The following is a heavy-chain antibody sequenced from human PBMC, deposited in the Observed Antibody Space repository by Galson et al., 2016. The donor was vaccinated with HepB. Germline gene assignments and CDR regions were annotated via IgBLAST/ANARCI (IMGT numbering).Heavy chain of an antibody. V-gene: IGHV3-23*01. D-gene: IGHD6-13*01. CDR3: AKGNEESNSGSSWYNWFDP. CDR2: ISGTGGST. J-gene: IGHJ5*02. CDR1: VFTFSSYA. Sequence: SLRLSCAASVFTFSSYAMNWVRQAPGKGLEWVSAISGTGGSTYYGDSVKGRFTISRDNSKNTLYLQMNSLRAEDTAVYYCAKGNEESNSGSSWYNWFDPWGQGTLVTVSS.